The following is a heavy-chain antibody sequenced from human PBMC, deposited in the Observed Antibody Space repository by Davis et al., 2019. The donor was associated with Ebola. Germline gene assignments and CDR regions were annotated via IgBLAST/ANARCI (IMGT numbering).Heavy chain of an antibody. D-gene: IGHD2-15*01. Sequence: KVSCKGSGYSFPSYWITWVRQMPGKGLEWMGRIDPSDSYTNYNPSFQGHVSIPADKSLSMAYLQWSSLKASDTAMYYCASQYCSGGACYPLGSWGQGTLVTVSS. CDR1: GYSFPSYW. CDR3: ASQYCSGGACYPLGS. CDR2: IDPSDSYT. V-gene: IGHV5-10-1*01. J-gene: IGHJ5*02.